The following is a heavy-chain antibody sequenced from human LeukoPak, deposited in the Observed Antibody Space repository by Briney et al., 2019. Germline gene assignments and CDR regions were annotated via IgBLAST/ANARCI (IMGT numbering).Heavy chain of an antibody. CDR2: INPNSGNA. CDR3: ARALALGGSSYSYYYMDV. CDR1: GYTFSDYD. J-gene: IGHJ6*03. D-gene: IGHD2-15*01. V-gene: IGHV1-8*01. Sequence: GASVKVSCKASGYTFSDYDINWVRQATGQGLEWMGWINPNSGNAGYAQKFQGRVTMTRNTSISTAYMELSSLRSEDTAVYYCARALALGGSSYSYYYMDVWDKGTTVTVSS.